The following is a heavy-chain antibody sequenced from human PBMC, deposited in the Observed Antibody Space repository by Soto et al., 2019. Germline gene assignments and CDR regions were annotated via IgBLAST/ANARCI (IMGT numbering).Heavy chain of an antibody. Sequence: PAESLKISCKGSGYSFTSYWIGWVRQMPGKGLEWMGIIYPGDSDTRYSPSFQGQVTISAAKSISTPYLQWSSLKASDTAMYYCARRPRTNTYYYDSSGYYYVVGAFDILGQGKMVTVSS. J-gene: IGHJ3*02. CDR2: IYPGDSDT. D-gene: IGHD3-22*01. V-gene: IGHV5-51*01. CDR3: ARRPRTNTYYYDSSGYYYVVGAFDI. CDR1: GYSFTSYW.